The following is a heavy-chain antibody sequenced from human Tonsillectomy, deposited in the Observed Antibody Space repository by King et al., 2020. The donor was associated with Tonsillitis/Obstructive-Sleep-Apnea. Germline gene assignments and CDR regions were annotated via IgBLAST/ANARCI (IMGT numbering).Heavy chain of an antibody. D-gene: IGHD2-8*01. CDR2: IYYSGGT. CDR3: AREGAVMNAFYI. CDR1: GGSISSYY. V-gene: IGHV4-59*01. J-gene: IGHJ3*02. Sequence: VQLQESGPGLVKPSATLSLTCTVSGGSISSYYWSWIRQPPGKGLECIGYIYYSGGTNYNPSLKGRVTISVDTSQNQFSLKLSSVTAADTAVYYCAREGAVMNAFYIWGQGKIVTGSS.